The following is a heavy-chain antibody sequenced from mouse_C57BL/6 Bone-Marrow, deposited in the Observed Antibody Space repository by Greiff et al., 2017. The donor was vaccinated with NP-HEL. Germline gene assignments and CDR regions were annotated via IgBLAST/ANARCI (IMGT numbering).Heavy chain of an antibody. CDR3: ARHGDIYYDYEN. J-gene: IGHJ2*01. D-gene: IGHD2-4*01. CDR2: ISSGGSYT. CDR1: GFTFSSYG. V-gene: IGHV5-6*01. Sequence: EVQLVESGGDLVKPGGSLKLSCAASGFTFSSYGMSWVRQTPDKRLEWVATISSGGSYTYYPDSVKGRFTISRDNAKNTLYLQMSSLKSEDTAMYYCARHGDIYYDYENWGQGTTLTVSS.